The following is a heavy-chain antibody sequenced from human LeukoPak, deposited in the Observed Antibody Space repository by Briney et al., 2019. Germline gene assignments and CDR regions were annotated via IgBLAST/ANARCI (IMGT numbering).Heavy chain of an antibody. D-gene: IGHD6-6*01. V-gene: IGHV3-21*01. CDR2: ISSSSSYI. CDR1: GFTFSSYS. J-gene: IGHJ4*02. CDR3: ARVDSSSGEIDY. Sequence: GGSLRLSCSASGFTFSSYSMNWVRQAPGKGLEWVSSISSSSSYIYYADSVKGRFTISRDNAKNSLYLQMNSLRAEDTAVYYCARVDSSSGEIDYWGQGTLVTVSS.